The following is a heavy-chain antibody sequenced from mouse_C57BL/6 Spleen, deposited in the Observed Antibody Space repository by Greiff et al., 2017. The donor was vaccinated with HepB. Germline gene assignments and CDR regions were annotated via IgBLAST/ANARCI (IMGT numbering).Heavy chain of an antibody. J-gene: IGHJ1*03. CDR3: ARSGPPPYYGSSYDWYFDV. CDR1: GYTFTDHT. CDR2: IYPRDGST. V-gene: IGHV1-78*01. D-gene: IGHD1-1*01. Sequence: QLQQSDAELVKPGASVKISCKVSGYTFTDHTIHWMKQRPEQGLEWIGYIYPRDGSTKYNEKFKGKATLTADKSSSTAYMQLNSLTSEDSAVYFCARSGPPPYYGSSYDWYFDVWGTGTTVTVSS.